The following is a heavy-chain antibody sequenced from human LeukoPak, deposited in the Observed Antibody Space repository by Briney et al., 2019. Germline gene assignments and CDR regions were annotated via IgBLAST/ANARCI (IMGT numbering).Heavy chain of an antibody. CDR2: INPSGGST. D-gene: IGHD2-2*01. V-gene: IGHV1-46*01. CDR1: GYTFTSYY. CDR3: ARGVGYCSSTSCYGGRNWFDP. J-gene: IGHJ5*02. Sequence: ASVKVSCKASGYTFTSYYMHWVRQAPGQGLEWMGIINPSGGSTSYAQKLQGRVTMTRDMSTSTVYMELSSLRSEDTAVYYCARGVGYCSSTSCYGGRNWFDPWGQGTLVTVSS.